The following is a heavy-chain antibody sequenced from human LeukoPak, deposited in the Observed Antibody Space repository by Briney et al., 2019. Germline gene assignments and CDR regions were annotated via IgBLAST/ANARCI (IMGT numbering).Heavy chain of an antibody. CDR3: GRQAVLGATRWFDP. D-gene: IGHD2-8*02. CDR1: GGSISSSIYY. V-gene: IGHV4-39*01. CDR2: IYYSGST. J-gene: IGHJ5*02. Sequence: ASETLSLTCIVSGGSISSSIYYWGWIRQPPGKGLESIGSIYYSGSTYYNPSLKGRATISVDTSKKQFSLKLRSVTAADTAVYYCGRQAVLGATRWFDPWGQGTLVTVSS.